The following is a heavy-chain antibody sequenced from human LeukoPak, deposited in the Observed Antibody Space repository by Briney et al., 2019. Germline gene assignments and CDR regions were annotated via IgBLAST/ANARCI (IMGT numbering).Heavy chain of an antibody. Sequence: GGSLRLSCAASGFTFSSYAMSWVRQAPGKGLEWVSAISGSGGSTYYADSVKGRFTISRDNSKNTLYLQMNSLRAEDTAVYYCARKWGPDYGGNSHPDYWGQGNLVTVSS. J-gene: IGHJ4*02. CDR2: ISGSGGST. V-gene: IGHV3-23*01. CDR1: GFTFSSYA. CDR3: ARKWGPDYGGNSHPDY. D-gene: IGHD4-23*01.